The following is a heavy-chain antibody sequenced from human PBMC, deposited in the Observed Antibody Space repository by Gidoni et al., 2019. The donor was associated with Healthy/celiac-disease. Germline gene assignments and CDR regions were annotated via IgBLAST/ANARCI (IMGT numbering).Heavy chain of an antibody. D-gene: IGHD3-22*01. J-gene: IGHJ4*02. CDR2: IYPGDSDT. CDR3: ARRDYYDSSGYYY. CDR1: GYSFTSYW. Sequence: GSGYSFTSYWIGWVRQMPGKGLEWMGIIYPGDSDTRYSPSFQGQVTISADKSISTAYLQWSSLKASDTAMYYCARRDYYDSSGYYYWGQGTLVTVSS. V-gene: IGHV5-51*01.